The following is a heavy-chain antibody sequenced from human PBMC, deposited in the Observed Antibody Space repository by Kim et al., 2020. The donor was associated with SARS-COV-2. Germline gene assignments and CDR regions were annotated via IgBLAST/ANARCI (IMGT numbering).Heavy chain of an antibody. CDR1: AFSFSTYG. V-gene: IGHV3-30*18. CDR3: AKDYRGGYYYGMDV. J-gene: IGHJ6*01. CDR2: ISFDGRNK. Sequence: GGSLRLSCAASAFSFSTYGMHWVRQAPGKGLEWVTLISFDGRNKYYADSVKGRFTISRDNSKNTLYLEMNSLRLEDTAVYYCAKDYRGGYYYGMDVWGQG. D-gene: IGHD1-26*01.